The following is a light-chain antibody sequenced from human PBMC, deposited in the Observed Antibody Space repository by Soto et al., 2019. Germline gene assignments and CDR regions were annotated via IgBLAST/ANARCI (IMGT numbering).Light chain of an antibody. CDR2: KAS. CDR1: QSISSW. CDR3: QHFNSYPWT. V-gene: IGKV1-5*03. J-gene: IGKJ1*01. Sequence: DIHMTHAPSSLSASLGDRVAMTCRASQSISSWLAWYQQKPGKAPKLLINKASSLESGVPSRFSGSGSGTEFTLTISSLQPDDFATYYCQHFNSYPWTFGQGTKVDIK.